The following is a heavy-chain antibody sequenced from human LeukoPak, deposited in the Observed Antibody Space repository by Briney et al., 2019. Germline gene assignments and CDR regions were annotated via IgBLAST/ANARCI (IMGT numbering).Heavy chain of an antibody. V-gene: IGHV3-23*01. D-gene: IGHD6-13*01. CDR3: VKHVGSRWSNNRFDP. CDR2: VSRFGGTA. J-gene: IGHJ5*02. CDR1: AFTFNAYA. Sequence: GGSLRLSCAASAFTFNAYAMSWVRQAPAKRLDWVSAVSRFGGTAYYAGSAKGRFTISRDDSKNTVYLQMNSLRVEDTALYYCVKHVGSRWSNNRFDPWGQGTLVTVS.